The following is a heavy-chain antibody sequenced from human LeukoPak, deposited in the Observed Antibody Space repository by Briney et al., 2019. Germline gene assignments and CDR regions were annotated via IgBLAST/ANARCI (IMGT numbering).Heavy chain of an antibody. CDR1: GGSISSYY. D-gene: IGHD3-3*01. CDR3: ARVFTTHTPKTYYDFWSGYPPTDWFDP. J-gene: IGHJ5*02. Sequence: SETLSLTCTVSGGSISSYYWSWIRQPPGKGLEWIGYIYYSGSTNYNPSLKSRVTISVDTSKNQFSLKLSSVTAADTAVYYCARVFTTHTPKTYYDFWSGYPPTDWFDPWGQGTLVTVSS. V-gene: IGHV4-59*01. CDR2: IYYSGST.